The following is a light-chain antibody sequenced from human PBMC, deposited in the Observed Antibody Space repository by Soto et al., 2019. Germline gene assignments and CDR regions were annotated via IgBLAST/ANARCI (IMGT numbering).Light chain of an antibody. V-gene: IGLV2-23*02. CDR2: EVS. CDR1: SSDVGSYNL. CDR3: CSYAGSSTSYV. J-gene: IGLJ1*01. Sequence: QSVLTQPASVSGSPGQSITISCTGTSSDVGSYNLVSWYQQHPGKAPKLMIYEVSKRPSGVSKRFSGSKSGNTASLTISGLQSEDEADYYCCSYAGSSTSYVFGTGTKLTVL.